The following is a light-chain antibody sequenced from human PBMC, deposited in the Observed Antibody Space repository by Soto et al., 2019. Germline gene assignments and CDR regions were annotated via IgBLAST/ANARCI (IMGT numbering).Light chain of an antibody. V-gene: IGLV1-40*01. J-gene: IGLJ1*01. CDR3: SSYAGSSNV. Sequence: QSVLTQPPSVSGAPGQGVTISCTGTRSNLGAGYDVHWYQQFPGAAPKLLIYANNKRPSGVLDRFSGSKSGNTASLTVSGLQAEDEADYYCSSYAGSSNVFGTGTKVTVL. CDR2: ANN. CDR1: RSNLGAGYD.